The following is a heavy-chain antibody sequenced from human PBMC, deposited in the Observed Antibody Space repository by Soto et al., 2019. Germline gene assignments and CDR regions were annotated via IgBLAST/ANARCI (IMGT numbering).Heavy chain of an antibody. CDR2: ISAYNGDT. J-gene: IGHJ4*02. V-gene: IGHV1-18*01. CDR1: GYTFTNYG. CDR3: ARVPSYLPEDY. Sequence: QVHLVQSGAEVKKPGASVRVSCKASGYTFTNYGISWVRQAPGQGLEWIGWISAYNGDTIYAQKLQGRVTMTTDTSTITAYMELRSLRSDDTAMYFCARVPSYLPEDYWGQGTLVTVSS.